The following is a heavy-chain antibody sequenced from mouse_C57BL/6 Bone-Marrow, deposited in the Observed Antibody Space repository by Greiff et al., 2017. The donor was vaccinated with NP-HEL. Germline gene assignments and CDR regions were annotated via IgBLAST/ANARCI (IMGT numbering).Heavy chain of an antibody. J-gene: IGHJ1*03. CDR1: GYTFTSYG. CDR2: IYPRSGNT. V-gene: IGHV1-81*01. CDR3: ARGYYGSSYRWYFEV. D-gene: IGHD1-1*01. Sequence: VKLQESGAELARPGASVKLSCKASGYTFTSYGISWVKQRTGQGLEWIGEIYPRSGNTYYNEKFKGKATLTADKSSSTAYMELRSLTSEDSAVYFCARGYYGSSYRWYFEVWGTGTTVTVSS.